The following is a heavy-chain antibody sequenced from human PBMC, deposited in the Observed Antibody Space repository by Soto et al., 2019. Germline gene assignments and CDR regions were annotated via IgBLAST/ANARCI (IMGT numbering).Heavy chain of an antibody. D-gene: IGHD4-4*01. J-gene: IGHJ4*02. CDR2: IWYDGSNK. CDR1: GFTFSSYW. Sequence: GVSLRLSFTASGFTFSSYWMSWFRQAPGKGLEWVAVIWYDGSNKYYADSVKGRFTISRDNSKNTLYLQMNSLRAEDTAVYYCARVYSRERSFFDYWGQGTLVTVSS. CDR3: ARVYSRERSFFDY. V-gene: IGHV3-33*08.